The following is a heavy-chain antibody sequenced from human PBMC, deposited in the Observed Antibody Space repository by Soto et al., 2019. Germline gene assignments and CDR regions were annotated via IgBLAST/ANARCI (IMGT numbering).Heavy chain of an antibody. CDR2: IYPGDSDT. V-gene: IGHV5-51*01. CDR3: ARPVFGDYYVSKARDAFDI. CDR1: GYSFTSYW. J-gene: IGHJ3*02. D-gene: IGHD3-10*02. Sequence: GESLKISCKGSGYSFTSYWIGWVRQMPGKGLEWMGIIYPGDSDTRYSPSFQGQVTISADKSISTAYLQWSSLKASDTAMYYCARPVFGDYYVSKARDAFDIWGQWTMVTVSS.